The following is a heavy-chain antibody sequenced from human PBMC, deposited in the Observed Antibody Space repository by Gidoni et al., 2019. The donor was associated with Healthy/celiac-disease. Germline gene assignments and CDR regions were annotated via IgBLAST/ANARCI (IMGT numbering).Heavy chain of an antibody. CDR2: IKPNSVGT. V-gene: IGHV1-2*02. D-gene: IGHD4-17*01. CDR3: ARGDYGDYVLFDY. Sequence: QVQLVQSGAEVQKPGASAKFFYKASRYPFTGYYIHWVREAPGQGLEGRAGIKPNSVGTNYEQKFQGRVTMTRDMSISTAYMEWSRLRSEDKAVYDCARGDYGDYVLFDYWGQGTLVTVAS. J-gene: IGHJ4*02. CDR1: RYPFTGYY.